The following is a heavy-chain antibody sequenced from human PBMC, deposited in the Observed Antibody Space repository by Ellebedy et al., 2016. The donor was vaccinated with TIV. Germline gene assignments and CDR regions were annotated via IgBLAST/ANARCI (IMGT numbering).Heavy chain of an antibody. CDR3: ARRLTGPGAPFDY. CDR2: INHGGST. V-gene: IGHV4-34*01. J-gene: IGHJ4*02. Sequence: MPSETLSLTCAVYGGSFSDYYWSWIRQPPGKGLERIGEINHGGSTNYNTSLKSRVTISGDTSKNQFSLKLTSVTAADTAVYHCARRLTGPGAPFDYWGQGALVTVSS. D-gene: IGHD5-12*01. CDR1: GGSFSDYY.